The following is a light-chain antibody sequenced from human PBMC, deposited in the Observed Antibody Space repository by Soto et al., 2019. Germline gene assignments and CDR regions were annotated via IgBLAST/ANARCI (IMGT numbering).Light chain of an antibody. Sequence: DIVMTQSPLSLPVTPGEPAAISCRSSQSLLHSNGYKYLDWYLQKPGQSPQLLIYLGSNRASGVPDRFSGSGSGTDFTLKISRVEAEDVGVYYCMQALQTPWTFGHGTKVEIK. V-gene: IGKV2-28*01. J-gene: IGKJ1*01. CDR1: QSLLHSNGYKY. CDR2: LGS. CDR3: MQALQTPWT.